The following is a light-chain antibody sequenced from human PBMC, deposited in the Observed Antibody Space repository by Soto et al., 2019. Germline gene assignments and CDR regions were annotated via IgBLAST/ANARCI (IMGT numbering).Light chain of an antibody. V-gene: IGKV3-20*01. CDR2: GAS. Sequence: EIVFTQSPGTLSLSPGERATLSCRASQSVSSSYLAWYQQKPGQAPRLLIYGASSRATGIPDRFSGSGSGTDFTLDISRLEPEDFSVYYCHQYHFGQVTRREIK. CDR1: QSVSSSY. J-gene: IGKJ5*01. CDR3: HQYH.